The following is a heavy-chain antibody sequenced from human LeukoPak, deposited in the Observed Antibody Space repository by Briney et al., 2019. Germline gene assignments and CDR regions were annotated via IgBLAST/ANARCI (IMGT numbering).Heavy chain of an antibody. D-gene: IGHD1-14*01. Sequence: GGSLRLSCVASEFTFSNYWIHWVRQPPGKGLVWVSRIRYDGIVTNYADSVEGRFAISRDNAKNTVHLQMNSLRDDDTAVYYCARANPADFNLWGRGTLVTVSS. V-gene: IGHV3-74*01. CDR3: ARANPADFNL. J-gene: IGHJ2*01. CDR1: EFTFSNYW. CDR2: IRYDGIVT.